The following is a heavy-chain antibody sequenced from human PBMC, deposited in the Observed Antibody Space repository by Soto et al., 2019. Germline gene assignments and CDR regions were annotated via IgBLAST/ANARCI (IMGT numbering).Heavy chain of an antibody. CDR1: GGTFSSYA. D-gene: IGHD6-13*01. V-gene: IGHV1-69*13. Sequence: EASVKVSCKASGGTFSSYAISWVRQAPGQGLEWMGGIIPIFGTANYAQKFQGRVTITADESTSTAYMELSSLRSEDTAVYYCARAHSSSWSPNWFDPWGQGTLVTVSS. CDR3: ARAHSSSWSPNWFDP. CDR2: IIPIFGTA. J-gene: IGHJ5*02.